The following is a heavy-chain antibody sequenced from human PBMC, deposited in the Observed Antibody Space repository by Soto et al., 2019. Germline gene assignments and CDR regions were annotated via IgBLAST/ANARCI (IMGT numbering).Heavy chain of an antibody. D-gene: IGHD3-9*01. V-gene: IGHV5-51*01. CDR1: GYSFTSYK. CDR2: IFPGDSDT. Sequence: RGESLKISCKGSGYSFTSYKIAWVRQMPGKGLEWMGIIFPGDSDTRYSPSFQGQVTISADKSTSTAYLQWSSLKASDTAMYYCARHATYYDILSGYCFDYWGQGTLVTVSS. CDR3: ARHATYYDILSGYCFDY. J-gene: IGHJ4*02.